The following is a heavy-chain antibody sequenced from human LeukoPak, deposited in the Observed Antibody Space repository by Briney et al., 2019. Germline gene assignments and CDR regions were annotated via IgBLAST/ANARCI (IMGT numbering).Heavy chain of an antibody. D-gene: IGHD5-24*01. V-gene: IGHV3-73*01. J-gene: IGHJ4*02. CDR2: IRSKARSYAT. Sequence: GGSLRLSRADSGFTFSGAAIHWVRQASGKGLEGVGRIRSKARSYATEYAASVRGRFTISREDSKNTAYLQMNSLKTEDTAIYYCLEMNTKGYWGQGALVTVSS. CDR3: LEMNTKGY. CDR1: GFTFSGAA.